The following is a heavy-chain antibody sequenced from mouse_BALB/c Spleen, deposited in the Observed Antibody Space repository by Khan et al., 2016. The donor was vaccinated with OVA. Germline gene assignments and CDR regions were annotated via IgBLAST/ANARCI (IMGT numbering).Heavy chain of an antibody. CDR3: AREEALYYFDY. J-gene: IGHJ2*01. CDR1: GYIFTSYW. D-gene: IGHD3-2*02. CDR2: IYPGTDNT. Sequence: QVQLKHSGAELVRPGTSVKLSCKTSGYIFTSYWIHWVRQRTGQGLEWIARIYPGTDNTYYNEKLKDRATLTADRSSSTAYMQLNSLKSEDSAVYFCAREEALYYFDYWGQGTTLTVSS. V-gene: IGHV1-76*01.